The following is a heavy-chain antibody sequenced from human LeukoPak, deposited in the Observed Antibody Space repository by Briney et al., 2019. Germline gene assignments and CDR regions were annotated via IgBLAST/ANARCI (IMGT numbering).Heavy chain of an antibody. Sequence: SETLSLTCTVSGGSISSSSYYWGWIRQPPGKGLEWIGNIYYSGSTYYNPSLKSRVTISVDTSKNQFSLKLSSVTAADTAVYYCASGRGLSLLLRFDYWGQGTLVTVSS. CDR1: GGSISSSSYY. D-gene: IGHD2-15*01. CDR2: IYYSGST. J-gene: IGHJ4*02. V-gene: IGHV4-39*07. CDR3: ASGRGLSLLLRFDY.